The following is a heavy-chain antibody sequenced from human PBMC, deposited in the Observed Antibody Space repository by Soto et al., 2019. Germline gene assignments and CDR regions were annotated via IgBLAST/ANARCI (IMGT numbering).Heavy chain of an antibody. CDR2: ISQSGST. CDR3: ARSVTP. Sequence: PSETLSLTCTVSGGSVSSGDYTWNWIRQSPGKGLEWIGYISQSGSTDYNPSLKSRVTISVDRSKNQFSLRLSSVTAADTAVYYCARSVTPWGQGTLVTVSS. CDR1: GGSVSSGDYT. D-gene: IGHD3-10*01. V-gene: IGHV4-30-2*06. J-gene: IGHJ5*02.